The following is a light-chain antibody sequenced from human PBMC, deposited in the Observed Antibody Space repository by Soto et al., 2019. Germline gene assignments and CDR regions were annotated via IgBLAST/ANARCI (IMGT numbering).Light chain of an antibody. CDR3: AAWGDSPNEGV. J-gene: IGLJ2*01. CDR1: SSNLGTNT. Sequence: QSVLTQPPSVSGTPGQRVTISCSGSSSNLGTNTVNWYQQLPGTAPKVLIYSNNQRPSGVPDRFSGSNAGTSASLAISGLQSEDEADYYCAAWGDSPNEGVFGGGTKLTVL. CDR2: SNN. V-gene: IGLV1-44*01.